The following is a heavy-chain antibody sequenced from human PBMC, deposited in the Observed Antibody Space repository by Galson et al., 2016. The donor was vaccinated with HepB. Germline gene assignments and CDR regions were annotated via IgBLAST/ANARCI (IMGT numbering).Heavy chain of an antibody. CDR2: ITGSGDVI. Sequence: SLRLSCATSGYTFRNYWISWVRQAPGKGLEWVSVITGSGDVILYADSVKGRFTISRDNSKNTLYLQINSLRAEDTSVYYCARPRSVGYRLYYYGMDVWGQGTTVTVSS. V-gene: IGHV3-48*03. D-gene: IGHD3-10*01. CDR3: ARPRSVGYRLYYYGMDV. J-gene: IGHJ6*02. CDR1: GYTFRNYW.